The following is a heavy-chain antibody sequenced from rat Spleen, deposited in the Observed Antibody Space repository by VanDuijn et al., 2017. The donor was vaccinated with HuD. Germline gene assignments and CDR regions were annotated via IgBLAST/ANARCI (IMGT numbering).Heavy chain of an antibody. J-gene: IGHJ3*01. CDR2: ISTGGGST. CDR3: TTVLQGHGFAY. CDR1: GFNFNDYW. Sequence: EVQLVESGGGLVQPGRSMKLSCAASGFNFNDYWMGWVRQAPTKGLEWVASISTGGGSTYYRDSVKGRFTISRDNAKSTLYLQMDSLRSEDTATYYCTTVLQGHGFAYWGQGTLVTVSS. D-gene: IGHD1-1*01. V-gene: IGHV5-25*01.